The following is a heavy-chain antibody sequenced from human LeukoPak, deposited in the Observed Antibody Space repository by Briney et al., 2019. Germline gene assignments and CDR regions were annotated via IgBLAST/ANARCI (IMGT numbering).Heavy chain of an antibody. CDR3: ARLNHPYSSPEGRFDP. CDR1: GGSISSSSYY. Sequence: SETLSLTCTVSGGSISSSSYYWGWIRQPPGKGLEWIGSIYYSGSTYYNPSLKSRVTISVDTSKNQFSLKLSSVTAADTAVYYCARLNHPYSSPEGRFDPWGQGTLVTVSS. J-gene: IGHJ5*02. D-gene: IGHD6-13*01. V-gene: IGHV4-39*01. CDR2: IYYSGST.